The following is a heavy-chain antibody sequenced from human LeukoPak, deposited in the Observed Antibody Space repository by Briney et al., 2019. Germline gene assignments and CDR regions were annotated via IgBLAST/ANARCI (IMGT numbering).Heavy chain of an antibody. J-gene: IGHJ4*02. D-gene: IGHD4-17*01. CDR1: GFTFSFYS. V-gene: IGHV3-21*04. Sequence: PGGSLRLSCAASGFTFSFYSMNWVRQAPGKGLEWISSISSSSNYIYYADSVKGRFTISRDNAKNSLYLQMSSLRAEDTAVYYCAKGSSRVDDYGDYFDYWGQGTLVTVSS. CDR2: ISSSSNYI. CDR3: AKGSSRVDDYGDYFDY.